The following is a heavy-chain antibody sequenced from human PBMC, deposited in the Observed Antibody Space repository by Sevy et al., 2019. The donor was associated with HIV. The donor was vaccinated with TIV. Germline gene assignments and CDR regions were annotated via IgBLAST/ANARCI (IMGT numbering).Heavy chain of an antibody. Sequence: GGSLRLSCAASGFSFDDYAMHWVRQRPGKGLEWVSGITWNSGSVGYADSVKGRFTISRDNAKNSPYLQMSNLRPEDTALYYCAKDNVGYSSGWYFYFDFWGQGTLVTVSS. V-gene: IGHV3-9*01. D-gene: IGHD6-13*01. J-gene: IGHJ4*02. CDR1: GFSFDDYA. CDR2: ITWNSGSV. CDR3: AKDNVGYSSGWYFYFDF.